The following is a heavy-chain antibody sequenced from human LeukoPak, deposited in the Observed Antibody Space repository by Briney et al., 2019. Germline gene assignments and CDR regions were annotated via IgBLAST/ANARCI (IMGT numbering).Heavy chain of an antibody. D-gene: IGHD3-16*02. V-gene: IGHV3-74*01. J-gene: IGHJ4*02. CDR1: GFTFSSYW. Sequence: GGSLRLSCAASGFTFSSYWMHWVRQAPGKGLVWISRINTDESSTSYADSVKGRFTISRDNSKNTLYLQMNSLRAEDTAVYYCARVDRDTEFFDYWGQGTLVTVSS. CDR3: ARVDRDTEFFDY. CDR2: INTDESST.